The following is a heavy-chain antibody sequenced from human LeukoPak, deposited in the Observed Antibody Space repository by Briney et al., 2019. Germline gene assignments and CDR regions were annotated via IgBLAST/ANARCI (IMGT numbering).Heavy chain of an antibody. CDR3: ARDRRADYGRNDDAFDI. CDR2: IGTGTDT. CDR1: GFTFSSYA. D-gene: IGHD4-17*01. J-gene: IGHJ3*02. Sequence: GGSLRLSCAASGFTFSSYAMSWVRQAPGKGLEWVSHIGTGTDTHYSDSVKGRFTISRENAKNSLYLQMSSLRAGDTAVYYCARDRRADYGRNDDAFDIWGQGTMVTVSS. V-gene: IGHV3-13*01.